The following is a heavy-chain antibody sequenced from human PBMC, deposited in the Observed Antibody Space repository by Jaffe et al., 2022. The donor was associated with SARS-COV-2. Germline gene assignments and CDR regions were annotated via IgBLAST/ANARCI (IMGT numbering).Heavy chain of an antibody. CDR1: GYSFTNYW. CDR2: IYPGDSDT. J-gene: IGHJ4*02. D-gene: IGHD3-16*01. Sequence: EVQLVQSGAEVKKPGESLKISCKGSGYSFTNYWIGWVRQMPGQGLEWMGIIYPGDSDTKYSPSFQGHVTISADKSINTAYLQWSSLRASDTAMYYCARPGEEGRNLWGLDYWGQGTLVTVSS. CDR3: ARPGEEGRNLWGLDY. V-gene: IGHV5-51*01.